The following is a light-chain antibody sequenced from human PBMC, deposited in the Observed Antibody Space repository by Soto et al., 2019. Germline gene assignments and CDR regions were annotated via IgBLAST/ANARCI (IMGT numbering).Light chain of an antibody. Sequence: QSALTQPASVSGSPGQSITISCTGSTSDVGSSNYVSWYQQHPGKAPKLILYEVSHRPSGVSDRFSGSMSGNTASLTVAWLQAEDEADYYCSSYTISTTPVVFGYGTKVTVL. CDR1: TSDVGSSNY. CDR3: SSYTISTTPVV. CDR2: EVS. J-gene: IGLJ1*01. V-gene: IGLV2-14*01.